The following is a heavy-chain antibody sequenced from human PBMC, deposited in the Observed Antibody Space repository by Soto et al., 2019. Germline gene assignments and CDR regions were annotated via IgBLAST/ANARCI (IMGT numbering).Heavy chain of an antibody. D-gene: IGHD1-20*01. CDR3: ARDRYSWNDGLDAFDI. Sequence: LRLSCAASGCTFSDYYMSWIRQAPGKGLEWVSYISSSGSTIYYADSVKGRFTISRDNAKNSLYLQMNSLRAEDTAVYYCARDRYSWNDGLDAFDIWGQGTMVTVSS. J-gene: IGHJ3*02. CDR2: ISSSGSTI. V-gene: IGHV3-11*01. CDR1: GCTFSDYY.